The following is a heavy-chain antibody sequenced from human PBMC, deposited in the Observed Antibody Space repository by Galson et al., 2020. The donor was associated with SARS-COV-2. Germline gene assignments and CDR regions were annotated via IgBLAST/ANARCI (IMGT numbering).Heavy chain of an antibody. CDR2: IYNIGSS. V-gene: IGHV4-4*09. J-gene: IGHJ4*02. CDR1: GDSISSDY. CDR3: AKLPGDSDY. Sequence: ETSETLSLTCTVSGDSISSDYWSWIRQPPGKGLEWIGYIYNIGSSNYNPSLKGRVTISADTSKNQFSLKLASVTAAVTAVYYCAKLPGDSDYWGQGTLGTVPS.